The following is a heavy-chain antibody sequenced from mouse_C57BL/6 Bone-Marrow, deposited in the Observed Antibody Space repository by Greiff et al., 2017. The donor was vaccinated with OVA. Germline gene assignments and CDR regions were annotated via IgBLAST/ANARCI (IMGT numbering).Heavy chain of an antibody. J-gene: IGHJ1*03. CDR2: IDPSDSYT. D-gene: IGHD5-5*01. V-gene: IGHV1-69*01. CDR1: GYTFTSYW. Sequence: QVQLQQPGAELVMPGASVKLSCKASGYTFTSYWMHWVKQRPGQGLEWIGEIDPSDSYTNYNQKFKGKSTLTVDKSSSTAYMQLSSLTSEDSAVYYCARSFYLQVYFDVWGTGTTVTVSS. CDR3: ARSFYLQVYFDV.